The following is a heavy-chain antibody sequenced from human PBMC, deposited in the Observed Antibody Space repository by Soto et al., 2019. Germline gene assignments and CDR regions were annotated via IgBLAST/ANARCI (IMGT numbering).Heavy chain of an antibody. CDR1: GGSITGYY. Sequence: PSETLSLTCIVSGGSITGYYWSWIRQPPGKGLEWIGYIYHSGSTKHNPSLKSRVTISVDTSKNQFSLNLTSVTSADTAIYYCARGGGSPYHNHEFDFWGQGTLVTVSS. CDR2: IYHSGST. V-gene: IGHV4-59*01. D-gene: IGHD6-13*01. CDR3: ARGGGSPYHNHEFDF. J-gene: IGHJ4*02.